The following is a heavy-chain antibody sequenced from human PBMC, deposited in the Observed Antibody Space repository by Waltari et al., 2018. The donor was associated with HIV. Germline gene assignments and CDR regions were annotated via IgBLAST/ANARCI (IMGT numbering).Heavy chain of an antibody. CDR3: ARDSRRLARSVWYFDL. CDR1: GFTVSGNY. Sequence: EVQLVESGGGLIQPGGSLRLSCAASGFTVSGNYMSWVRPAPGKGLEWVSVIYSGGSTYYADSVKGRFTISRDNSKNTLYLQMNSLRAEDTAVYYCARDSRRLARSVWYFDLWGRGTLVTVSS. V-gene: IGHV3-53*01. CDR2: IYSGGST. D-gene: IGHD2-15*01. J-gene: IGHJ2*01.